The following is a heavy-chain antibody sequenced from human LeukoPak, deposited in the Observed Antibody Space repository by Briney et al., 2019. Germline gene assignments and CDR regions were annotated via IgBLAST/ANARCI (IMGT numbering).Heavy chain of an antibody. D-gene: IGHD5-24*01. Sequence: PGGSLRLSCAASGFTFSSYAMSWVRQAPGKGLEWVSAISGSGGSAYYADSVKGRFTISRDNSKNTLYLQMNSLRAEDTAVYYCVKVAGDGYNLLFDYWGQGTLVTVSS. CDR2: ISGSGGSA. CDR3: VKVAGDGYNLLFDY. CDR1: GFTFSSYA. V-gene: IGHV3-23*01. J-gene: IGHJ4*02.